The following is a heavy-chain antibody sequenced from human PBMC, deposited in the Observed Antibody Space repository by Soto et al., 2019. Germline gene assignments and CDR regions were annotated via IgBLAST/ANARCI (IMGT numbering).Heavy chain of an antibody. Sequence: QVQLVQSGAEVKKPGSSVKVSCKASGGTFSSYAISWVRQAPGQGLEWMGGIIPIFGTANYAQKFQGRVTITADESXXTAYMELSSLRSEDTAVYYCARDRRLYSSSSGNDYWGQGTLVTVSS. D-gene: IGHD6-6*01. CDR3: ARDRRLYSSSSGNDY. V-gene: IGHV1-69*12. CDR1: GGTFSSYA. CDR2: IIPIFGTA. J-gene: IGHJ4*02.